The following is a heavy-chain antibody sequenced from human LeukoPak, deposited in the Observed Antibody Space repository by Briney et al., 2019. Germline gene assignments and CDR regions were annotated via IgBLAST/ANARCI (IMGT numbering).Heavy chain of an antibody. CDR1: GGSISSGNYY. V-gene: IGHV4-61*02. CDR3: ARGRGSGYPDY. CDR2: IYTGGST. Sequence: SETLSLTCTVSGGSISSGNYYWSWIRQPAGKGLEFIGRIYTGGSTTYNPSLKSRVSISLDTSNNQFSLKLSSVTAADTAVYYCARGRGSGYPDYWGQGTLVTVSS. D-gene: IGHD3-22*01. J-gene: IGHJ4*02.